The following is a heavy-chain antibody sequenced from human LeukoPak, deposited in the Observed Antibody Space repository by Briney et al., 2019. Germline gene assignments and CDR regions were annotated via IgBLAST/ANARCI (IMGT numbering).Heavy chain of an antibody. J-gene: IGHJ4*02. CDR3: AKDHCSSTSCYNDY. Sequence: GRSLRLSCAASGFTFSSYAMHWVRQAPGKGLEWVAVISYDGSNKYYADSVKGRFTISRDNSKNTLYLQMNSLRAEDTAVYYCAKDHCSSTSCYNDYWGQGTLVTVSS. D-gene: IGHD2-2*01. CDR2: ISYDGSNK. V-gene: IGHV3-30-3*01. CDR1: GFTFSSYA.